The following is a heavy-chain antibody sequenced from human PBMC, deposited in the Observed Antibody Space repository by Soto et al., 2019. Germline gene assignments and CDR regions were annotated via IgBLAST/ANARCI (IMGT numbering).Heavy chain of an antibody. CDR1: GFSLSTSGVG. Sequence: QITLKESGPTLVKPTQTLTLTCTFSGFSLSTSGVGVGWIRQPPGKALEWLALIYWDDDKRYSPSLKSRLTIPKDTPKNQVVLTMTNMDPVDTATYHCADRGDYGDYGGGYFDYWGQGTLVTVSS. J-gene: IGHJ4*02. CDR3: ADRGDYGDYGGGYFDY. CDR2: IYWDDDK. V-gene: IGHV2-5*02. D-gene: IGHD4-17*01.